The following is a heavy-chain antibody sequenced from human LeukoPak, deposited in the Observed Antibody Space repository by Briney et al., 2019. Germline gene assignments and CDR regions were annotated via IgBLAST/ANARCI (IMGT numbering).Heavy chain of an antibody. CDR2: IHYSGNT. V-gene: IGHV4-59*08. J-gene: IGHJ4*02. CDR1: GGSMFNYY. Sequence: SEILSLTCSVSGGSMFNYYWSWIRQPPGKGLEWIGYIHYSGNTDYNPSLKSRVTISLDTSKNQFSLKVRSVTAADTAVYYCARQGGISGYWFYYWGQGTLVTVSS. CDR3: ARQGGISGYWFYY. D-gene: IGHD3-22*01.